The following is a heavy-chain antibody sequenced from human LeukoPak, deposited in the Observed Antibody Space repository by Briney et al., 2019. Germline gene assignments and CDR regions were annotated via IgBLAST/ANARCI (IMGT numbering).Heavy chain of an antibody. Sequence: SVKVSCKASGYTFTSYGISWVRQAPGQGLEWMGGIIPIFGTANYAQKFQGRVTITADKSTSTAYMELSSLRSEDTAVYYCARQVGDDFWSPSYFDYWGQGTLVTVSS. CDR3: ARQVGDDFWSPSYFDY. CDR1: GYTFTSYG. J-gene: IGHJ4*02. V-gene: IGHV1-69*06. CDR2: IIPIFGTA. D-gene: IGHD3-3*01.